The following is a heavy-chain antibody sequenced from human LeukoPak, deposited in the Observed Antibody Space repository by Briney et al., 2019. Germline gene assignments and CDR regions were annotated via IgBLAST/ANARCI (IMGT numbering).Heavy chain of an antibody. Sequence: GGSLRLSCAASGFTFSSYAMSWVRQAPGKGLEWVSAISGSGGSTYYADSVKGRFTISRDNSKNTLYLQMNSLRAEDTAVYYCAKDIQSSWYESADDYWGQGTLVTVSS. CDR2: ISGSGGST. J-gene: IGHJ4*02. D-gene: IGHD6-13*01. CDR3: AKDIQSSWYESADDY. CDR1: GFTFSSYA. V-gene: IGHV3-23*01.